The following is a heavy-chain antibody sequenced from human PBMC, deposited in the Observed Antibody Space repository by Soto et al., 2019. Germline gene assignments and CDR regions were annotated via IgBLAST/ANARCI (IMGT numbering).Heavy chain of an antibody. D-gene: IGHD3-3*01. J-gene: IGHJ4*02. CDR1: GGSISSYY. CDR3: ARAILGDFWSGYYSYFFAY. Sequence: SETLSLTCTFSGGSISSYYWSWIRQPPGKGLEWIGYIYYSGSTNYNPSLKSRVTISVDTSKNQFSLKLSSVTAADTAVYYCARAILGDFWSGYYSYFFAYCSQGTLVTVS. V-gene: IGHV4-59*01. CDR2: IYYSGST.